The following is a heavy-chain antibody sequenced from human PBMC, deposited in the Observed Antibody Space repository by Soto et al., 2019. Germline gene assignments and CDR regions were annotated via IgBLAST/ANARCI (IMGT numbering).Heavy chain of an antibody. CDR1: GYSITSGYY. J-gene: IGHJ6*02. CDR3: ARXKWELLQTFDYYYGMDV. Sequence: PSETLSLTCAVSGYSITSGYYWGWMRQPPGKGVELIGSIYHRGSTYYNPSLKSRVTISVDTSKNQFSLKLSSVTAADTAVYYCARXKWELLQTFDYYYGMDVWGQGTTVTVSS. CDR2: IYHRGST. D-gene: IGHD1-26*01. V-gene: IGHV4-38-2*01.